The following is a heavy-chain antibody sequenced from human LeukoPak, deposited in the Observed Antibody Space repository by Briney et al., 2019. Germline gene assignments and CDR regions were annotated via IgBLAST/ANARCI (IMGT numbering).Heavy chain of an antibody. CDR2: ISGSGVST. CDR1: GFTFSSYA. V-gene: IGHV3-23*01. Sequence: GGSLRLACAASGFTFSSYAMSWVRQAPGKGLEWVSGISGSGVSTYYADSVKGRFTISRDNSKNTLYMQMNSLRAEDTAVYYCARGRIGPDYWGQGTLLIVSS. CDR3: ARGRIGPDY. D-gene: IGHD3/OR15-3a*01. J-gene: IGHJ4*02.